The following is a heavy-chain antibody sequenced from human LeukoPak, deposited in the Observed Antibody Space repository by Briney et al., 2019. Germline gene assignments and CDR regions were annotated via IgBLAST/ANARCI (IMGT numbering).Heavy chain of an antibody. J-gene: IGHJ5*01. Sequence: GGPLRLSCTASGFNFHEYAFHWVRQVPGKGLEWVSGVLSNSDHVGYADSVKGRFTISRDNAKNSLYLQMNSLRSDDTALYYCAKDRSGDLDTWGQGTLVTVSS. D-gene: IGHD4-17*01. CDR2: VLSNSDHV. CDR1: GFNFHEYA. CDR3: AKDRSGDLDT. V-gene: IGHV3-9*01.